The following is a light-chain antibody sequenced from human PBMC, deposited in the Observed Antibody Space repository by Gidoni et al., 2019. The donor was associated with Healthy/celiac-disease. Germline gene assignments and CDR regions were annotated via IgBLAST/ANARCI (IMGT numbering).Light chain of an antibody. CDR1: QSVSSSY. V-gene: IGKV3-20*01. CDR2: GES. Sequence: EIVLTHSPGTLSLSPGERATLSCRASQSVSSSYLAWYQQKPGHAPRLLIYGESSRATGIPDRFSGSGSGTDFTLTISRLEPEDFAVYYCQQYGSSPITFXQXTRLEIK. J-gene: IGKJ5*01. CDR3: QQYGSSPIT.